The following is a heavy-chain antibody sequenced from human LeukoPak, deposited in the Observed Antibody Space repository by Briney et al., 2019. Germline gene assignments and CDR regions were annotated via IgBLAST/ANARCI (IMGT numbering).Heavy chain of an antibody. CDR1: GGSISSGGHY. CDR2: ISSTGST. D-gene: IGHD5-24*01. Sequence: PSETLSLTCTVSGGSISSGGHYWSWIRQPAGKGLEYLGRISSTGSTNYNPSLRSRVTISADTSKNHFSLKLTSVTAADTAVYYCARVVGDGYNNDYWGQGTLVTVSS. CDR3: ARVVGDGYNNDY. V-gene: IGHV4-61*02. J-gene: IGHJ4*02.